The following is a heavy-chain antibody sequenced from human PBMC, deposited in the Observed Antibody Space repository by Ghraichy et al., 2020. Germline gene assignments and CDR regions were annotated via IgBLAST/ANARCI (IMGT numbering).Heavy chain of an antibody. V-gene: IGHV1-2*02. CDR3: ARDYGTGGSYFFDY. Sequence: ASVKVSCKASGYSFTGSFIHWVRQAPGQGLEWMVWINPNSGGTNFAQKFQGRVTMTRDTSISTAYMEVSRLRSDDTAVYYCARDYGTGGSYFFDYWGQGTLVTVSS. D-gene: IGHD2-15*01. CDR1: GYSFTGSF. CDR2: INPNSGGT. J-gene: IGHJ4*02.